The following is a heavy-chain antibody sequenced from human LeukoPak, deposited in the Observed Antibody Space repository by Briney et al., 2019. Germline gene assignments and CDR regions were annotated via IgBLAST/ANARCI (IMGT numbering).Heavy chain of an antibody. V-gene: IGHV4-34*01. CDR1: GGSFSGYC. D-gene: IGHD3-22*01. CDR2: INHSGST. Sequence: SETLSLTCAVYGGSFSGYCWSWIRQPPGKGLEWIGEINHSGSTNYNPSLKSRVTISVDTSKNQFSLKLSSVTAADTAVYYCAREVRYYDSSGYRDYYYYMDVWGKGTTVTVSS. CDR3: AREVRYYDSSGYRDYYYYMDV. J-gene: IGHJ6*03.